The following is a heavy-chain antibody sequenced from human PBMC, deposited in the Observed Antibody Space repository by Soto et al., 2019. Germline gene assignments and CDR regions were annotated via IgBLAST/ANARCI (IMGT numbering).Heavy chain of an antibody. D-gene: IGHD3-10*01. CDR2: IYHAGSP. CDR3: ARASSFRGDFDI. Sequence: SETLSLTCAVSGVSIRSSSWWTWLRQSPGKGLEGIGEIYHAGSPNYNPSFQSRVTISADTSKNFFSLRLTSVTAADTAMYYCARASSFRGDFDIWGQGTAVTVSS. J-gene: IGHJ3*02. V-gene: IGHV4-4*02. CDR1: GVSIRSSSW.